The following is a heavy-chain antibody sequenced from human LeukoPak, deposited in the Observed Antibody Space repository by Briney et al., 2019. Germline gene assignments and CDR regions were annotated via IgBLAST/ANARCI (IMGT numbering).Heavy chain of an antibody. CDR1: GYSISSGYH. J-gene: IGHJ4*02. CDR3: ARIVVAGPIDY. Sequence: SETLSLTCAVSGYSISSGYHWGWIRQPPGKGLEWIGSIYHSGSTYYTPSLKRRITISVDTSKNHFSLKLSSVPAADTAVYYCARIVVAGPIDYWGQGTLVTVSS. V-gene: IGHV4-38-2*01. CDR2: IYHSGST. D-gene: IGHD6-19*01.